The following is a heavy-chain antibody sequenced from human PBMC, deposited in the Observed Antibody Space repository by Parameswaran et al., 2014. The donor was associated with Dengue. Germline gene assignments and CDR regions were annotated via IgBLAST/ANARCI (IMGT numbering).Heavy chain of an antibody. J-gene: IGHJ5*02. V-gene: IGHV3-64D*06. D-gene: IGHD6-19*01. CDR2: ISSNGGST. CDR3: VKDLSVGVAGTGWFDP. Sequence: WIRQPPGKGLEYVSAISSNGGSTYYADSVKGRFTISRDNSKNTLYLQMSSLRAEDTAVYYCVKDLSVGVAGTGWFDPWGQGTLVTVSS.